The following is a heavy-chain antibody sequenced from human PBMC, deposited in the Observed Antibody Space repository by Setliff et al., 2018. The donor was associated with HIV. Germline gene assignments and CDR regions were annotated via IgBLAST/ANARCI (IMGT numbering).Heavy chain of an antibody. CDR2: IYHSGNT. V-gene: IGHV4-38-2*02. CDR1: GDSISSDFY. CDR3: ARGQGCGGGCHYAFEM. J-gene: IGHJ3*02. Sequence: KASETLSLTCTVSGDSISSDFYWGWIRQPPGKGLEWIGSIYHSGNTYYMPSLQSRVTISVDMSKSQFSLNLNSVTAADTAVYYCARGQGCGGGCHYAFEMWGQGTMVTVSS. D-gene: IGHD2-21*02.